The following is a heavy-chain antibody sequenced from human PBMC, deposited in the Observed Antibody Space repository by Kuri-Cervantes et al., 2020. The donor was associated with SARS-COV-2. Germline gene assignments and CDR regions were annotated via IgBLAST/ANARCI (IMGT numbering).Heavy chain of an antibody. CDR2: IYYIGST. D-gene: IGHD2-15*01. CDR1: GFTFSSYA. CDR3: AGGVCSGGSCYLPPSWFDP. J-gene: IGHJ5*02. V-gene: IGHV4-59*12. Sequence: GSLRLSCAASGFTFSSYAMSWVRQAPGKGLEWVGYIYYIGSTNYNPSLKSRVTISVDTSKNQFSLKLSSVTAADTAVYYCAGGVCSGGSCYLPPSWFDPWGQGTLVTVSS.